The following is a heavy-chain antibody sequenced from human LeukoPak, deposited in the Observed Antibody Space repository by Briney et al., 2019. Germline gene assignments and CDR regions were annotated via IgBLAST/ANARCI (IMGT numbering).Heavy chain of an antibody. V-gene: IGHV4-59*01. J-gene: IGHJ4*02. CDR3: ARGVGTAEAGSPTRLDF. CDR2: IYYSGST. D-gene: IGHD6-19*01. CDR1: GGSISSYY. Sequence: PSETLSLTCTVSGGSISSYYWTWIRQPPGKGLEWIGYIYYSGSTNYNPSLKSRVTISLDTSKNQFSLNLSSVTAADTAVYHCARGVGTAEAGSPTRLDFWGQGTQVTVSS.